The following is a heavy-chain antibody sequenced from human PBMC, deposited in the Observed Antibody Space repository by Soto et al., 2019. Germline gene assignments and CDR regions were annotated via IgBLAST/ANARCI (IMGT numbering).Heavy chain of an antibody. V-gene: IGHV4-39*01. J-gene: IGHJ5*02. CDR1: NGSISSPIYY. D-gene: IGHD1-1*01. Sequence: QLQLQESGPGLVKPSETLSLTCTVSNGSISSPIYYWGWIRQPPGKGLEWMGRIYHSGSTYYNPSLQGRVTISVDTSKNQFSLKLSSVTAADTAMYFCAGRSSLASVHLFFREISNYNWFDPWGQGTLVTVSS. CDR2: IYHSGST. CDR3: AGRSSLASVHLFFREISNYNWFDP.